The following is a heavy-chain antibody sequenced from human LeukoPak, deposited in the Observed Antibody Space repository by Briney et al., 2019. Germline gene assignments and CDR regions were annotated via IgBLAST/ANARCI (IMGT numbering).Heavy chain of an antibody. Sequence: KNGESLKISCKGSGYSFTSYWIGWVRQMPGKGLEWMGIIYPGDSDTRYSPSFQGQVTISADKSISAAYLQWSSLKASDTAMYYCARGYCSSTSCFDYWGQGTLVTVSS. CDR2: IYPGDSDT. CDR1: GYSFTSYW. D-gene: IGHD2-2*01. J-gene: IGHJ4*02. V-gene: IGHV5-51*01. CDR3: ARGYCSSTSCFDY.